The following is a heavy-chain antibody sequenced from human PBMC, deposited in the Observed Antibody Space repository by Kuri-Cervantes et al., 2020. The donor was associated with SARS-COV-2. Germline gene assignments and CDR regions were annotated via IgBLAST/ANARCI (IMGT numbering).Heavy chain of an antibody. CDR1: GFTFSSYA. Sequence: GGSLRLSCAASGFTFSSYAMHWVRQAPGKGLEWVAVISYDGSNKYYADSVKGRFTISRDNSKNTLYLQMNSLRAEDTAVYYCARAFGGSYFNWFDPWGQGNLVTVAS. D-gene: IGHD1-26*01. CDR2: ISYDGSNK. CDR3: ARAFGGSYFNWFDP. J-gene: IGHJ5*02. V-gene: IGHV3-30*04.